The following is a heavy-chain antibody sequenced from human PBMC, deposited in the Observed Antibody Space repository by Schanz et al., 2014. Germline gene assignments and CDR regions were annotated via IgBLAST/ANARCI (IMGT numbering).Heavy chain of an antibody. CDR3: ARRKHAFDI. CDR1: GFIFNDYY. V-gene: IGHV3-66*01. J-gene: IGHJ3*02. CDR2: IYTSGST. Sequence: EVRLVESGGGLVQSGGSLRLSCAASGFIFNDYYMNWIRQAPGKGLEWVSVIYTSGSTYYADSVRGRFTFSRDNSKNTLYLQMNSLRAEDTAVYYCARRKHAFDIWGQGTMVTVSS.